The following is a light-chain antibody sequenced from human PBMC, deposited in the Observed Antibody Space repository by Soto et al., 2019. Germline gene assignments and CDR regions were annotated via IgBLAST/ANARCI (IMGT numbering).Light chain of an antibody. Sequence: DIQMTQSPSTLSGSVGDRVTITCRASQTISSWLAWYQQKPGKAPKLLIYKASTLKSGVPSRFSGSGSGTEFTLTISSLQPDDFAIYYCQQSYITPITFGRGTRLEIK. CDR2: KAS. CDR3: QQSYITPIT. V-gene: IGKV1-5*03. J-gene: IGKJ5*01. CDR1: QTISSW.